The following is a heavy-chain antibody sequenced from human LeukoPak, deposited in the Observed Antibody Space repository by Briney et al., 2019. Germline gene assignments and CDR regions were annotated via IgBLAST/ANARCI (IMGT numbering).Heavy chain of an antibody. Sequence: GGSLRLSCVASGFTFSNHYMSWVRQAPGKGLEWVANIKQDGSEKKYMDSVKGRFTISRDNARNSLYLQMNSLRVEDTVVDYCAKDPGHCVGTICYVLYWGQGTLVTVSS. D-gene: IGHD2-2*01. CDR2: IKQDGSEK. CDR3: AKDPGHCVGTICYVLY. J-gene: IGHJ4*02. V-gene: IGHV3-7*01. CDR1: GFTFSNHY.